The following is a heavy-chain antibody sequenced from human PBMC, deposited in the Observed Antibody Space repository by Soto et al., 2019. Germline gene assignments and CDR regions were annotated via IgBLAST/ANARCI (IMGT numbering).Heavy chain of an antibody. CDR3: AGGRYDILTGPQHCYFDL. CDR1: GYSFTSYW. V-gene: IGHV5-10-1*01. CDR2: IDPSDSYT. Sequence: GESLKISCKGSGYSFTSYWISWVRQMPGKGLEWMGRIDPSDSYTNYSPSFQGHVTISADKSISTAYLQWSSLKASDTAMYYCAGGRYDILTGPQHCYFDLWGRGTLVTVSS. J-gene: IGHJ2*01. D-gene: IGHD3-9*01.